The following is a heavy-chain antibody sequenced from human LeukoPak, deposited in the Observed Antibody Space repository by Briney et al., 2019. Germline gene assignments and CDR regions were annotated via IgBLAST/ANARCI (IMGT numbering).Heavy chain of an antibody. V-gene: IGHV3-21*01. J-gene: IGHJ5*02. CDR2: ISSRSSYI. D-gene: IGHD2-15*01. CDR1: GFTFSSYS. Sequence: TGGSLRLSCAASGFTFSSYSMNWVRQAPGKGLEWVSSISSRSSYIYYADSVKGRSTISRDNAKNSLYLQMNSLRAEDTAVYYCARDTGYCSGGSCYSGKFDPWGQGTLVTVSS. CDR3: ARDTGYCSGGSCYSGKFDP.